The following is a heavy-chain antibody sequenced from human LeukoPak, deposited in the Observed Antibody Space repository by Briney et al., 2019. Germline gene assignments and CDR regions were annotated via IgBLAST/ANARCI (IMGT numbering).Heavy chain of an antibody. CDR1: GGTFSSYA. CDR2: IIPIFGTA. V-gene: IGHV1-69*05. CDR3: ARGRYCSSTSCYSPYYYYMDV. D-gene: IGHD2-2*01. J-gene: IGHJ6*03. Sequence: GASVKVSCKASGGTFSSYAISWVRQAPGQGLEWMGGIIPIFGTANYAQKFQGRVTITTDESTSTAYMELSSLRSEDTAVYYCARGRYCSSTSCYSPYYYYMDVWGKGTTVTVSS.